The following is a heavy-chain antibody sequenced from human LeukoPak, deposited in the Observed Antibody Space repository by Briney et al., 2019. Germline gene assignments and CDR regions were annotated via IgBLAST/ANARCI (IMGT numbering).Heavy chain of an antibody. CDR2: IKSKTDGGTT. V-gene: IGHV3-15*01. D-gene: IGHD4-17*01. J-gene: IGHJ5*02. CDR3: TRRHDYGDYLNWFDP. CDR1: EFTFSNAW. Sequence: GGSLRLSCAASEFTFSNAWMSWVRQAPGKGLEWVGRIKSKTDGGTTYYAAPVKGRFTISRDDSKNTLYLQMNSLKTEDTAVYYCTRRHDYGDYLNWFDPWGQGTLVTVSS.